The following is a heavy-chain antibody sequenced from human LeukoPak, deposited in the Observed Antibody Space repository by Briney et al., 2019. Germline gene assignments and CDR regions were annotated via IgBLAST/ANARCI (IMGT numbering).Heavy chain of an antibody. D-gene: IGHD2-2*01. J-gene: IGHJ6*03. Sequence: RASVKVSYKASGGTFSSYAISWVRQAPGQGLEWMGGIIPIFGTANYAQKFQGRVTITTDESTSTAYMELSSLRSEDTAVYYCASGIVVPRMGYYYMDVWGKGTTVTVSS. V-gene: IGHV1-69*05. CDR2: IIPIFGTA. CDR1: GGTFSSYA. CDR3: ASGIVVPRMGYYYMDV.